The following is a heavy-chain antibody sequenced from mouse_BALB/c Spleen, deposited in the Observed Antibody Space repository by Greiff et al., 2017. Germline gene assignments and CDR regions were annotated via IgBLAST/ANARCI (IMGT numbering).Heavy chain of an antibody. CDR3: ARQATLVATPFDY. CDR1: GFTFSSYG. V-gene: IGHV5-6*01. J-gene: IGHJ2*01. D-gene: IGHD1-1*01. CDR2: ISSGGSYT. Sequence: EVQRVESGGDLVKPGGSLKLSCAASGFTFSSYGMSWVRQTPDKRLEWVATISSGGSYTYYPDSVKGRFTISRDNAKNTLYLQMSSLKSEDTAMYYCARQATLVATPFDYWGQGTTLTVSS.